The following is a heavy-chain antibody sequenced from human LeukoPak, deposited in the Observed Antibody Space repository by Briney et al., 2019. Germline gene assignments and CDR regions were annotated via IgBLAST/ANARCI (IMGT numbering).Heavy chain of an antibody. CDR2: IYYSGST. V-gene: IGHV4-61*01. Sequence: PSETLSLTCTVSGGSVSSDNYYWSWIRQPPGKGLEWIGYIYYSGSTNYNPSLKSRVTISVDTSKNQFSLKLSSVTAADTAVYYCARDGRSGGYDYWGQGTLVTVSS. J-gene: IGHJ4*02. CDR1: GGSVSSDNYY. CDR3: ARDGRSGGYDY. D-gene: IGHD2-15*01.